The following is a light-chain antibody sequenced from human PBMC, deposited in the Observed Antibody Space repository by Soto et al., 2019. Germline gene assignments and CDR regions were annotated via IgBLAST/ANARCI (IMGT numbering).Light chain of an antibody. Sequence: DVVMTQSPDSLALSLGERATINCKSSQSLLSSSDNRNYLAWFQQKVGQPPKLLIRWASTRESGVPDRYTASGSETDFTPTTKSLKTEDVAVYSSQTHYRVSLTFGGGTKVQLK. V-gene: IGKV4-1*01. CDR3: QTHYRVSLT. CDR2: WAS. CDR1: QSLLSSSDNRNY. J-gene: IGKJ4*01.